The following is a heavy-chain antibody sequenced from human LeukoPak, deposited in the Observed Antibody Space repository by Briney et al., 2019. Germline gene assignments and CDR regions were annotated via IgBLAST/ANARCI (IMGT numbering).Heavy chain of an antibody. V-gene: IGHV3-23*01. J-gene: IGHJ6*02. Sequence: GGSLRLSCAASGFIFSSYSMSWVRQAPGKGLEWVSVITGSGGNTYYADSVKDRFTISKDNSKNTVYLQMSSLRVDDTAVYYCAKAASSSWPSYYYGMDVWGQGTTVTVSS. CDR3: AKAASSSWPSYYYGMDV. CDR1: GFIFSSYS. D-gene: IGHD6-13*01. CDR2: ITGSGGNT.